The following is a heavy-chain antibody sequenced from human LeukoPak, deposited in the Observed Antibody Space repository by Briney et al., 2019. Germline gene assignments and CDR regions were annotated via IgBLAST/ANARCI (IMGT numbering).Heavy chain of an antibody. CDR3: ARVKSIGMATTNFDY. CDR1: GGSISSSSYY. D-gene: IGHD5-24*01. J-gene: IGHJ4*02. CDR2: IYYSGST. V-gene: IGHV4-39*07. Sequence: SETLSLTCTVSGGSISSSSYYWGWIRQPPGKGLEWIGSIYYSGSTYYNPSLKSRVTISVDTSKNQFSLKLSSVTAADTAVYYCARVKSIGMATTNFDYWGQGTLVTVSS.